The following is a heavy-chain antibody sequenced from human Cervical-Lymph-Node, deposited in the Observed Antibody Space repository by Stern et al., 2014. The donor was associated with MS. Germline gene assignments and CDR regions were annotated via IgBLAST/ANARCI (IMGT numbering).Heavy chain of an antibody. CDR2: VSGYNDNT. D-gene: IGHD6-19*01. Sequence: VQLVQSGAEVKKPGASVKVSCKSSGYTFSSYGISWVRQAPGQGLEWMGWVSGYNDNTNYVEKFQGRVTMTTDTSTSTAYMELRSLRSDDTAVYYCARDPRIAVAGTGGGFDTWGQGTLVTVSS. CDR1: GYTFSSYG. CDR3: ARDPRIAVAGTGGGFDT. J-gene: IGHJ5*02. V-gene: IGHV1-18*01.